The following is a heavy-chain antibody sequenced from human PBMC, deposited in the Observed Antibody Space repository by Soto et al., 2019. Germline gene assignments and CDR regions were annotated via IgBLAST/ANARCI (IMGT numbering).Heavy chain of an antibody. Sequence: GGSLRLSCAASGFIFNNYWMHWVRQAPGKGLVWVARINGDGSTTTYVDPVKGRFTISRDNAKNSLYLQMNSLRAEDTALYYCAKDMGDYYYYGMDVWGQGTTVTVSS. CDR3: AKDMGDYYYYGMDV. D-gene: IGHD3-16*01. CDR1: GFIFNNYW. CDR2: INGDGSTT. J-gene: IGHJ6*02. V-gene: IGHV3-74*01.